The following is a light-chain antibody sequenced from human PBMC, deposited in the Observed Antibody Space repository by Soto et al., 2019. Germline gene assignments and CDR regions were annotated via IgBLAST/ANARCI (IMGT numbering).Light chain of an antibody. CDR3: QQYNDWPPFT. CDR2: GAS. CDR1: QTVSSN. V-gene: IGKV3-15*01. Sequence: EIVMKQSPATLSVSPGERATLSCRARQTVSSNLAWYQQKPGQAPRLLIHGASTRAAGIPARFSGSGSGTEFTLTISSLQSEDFAVYYCQQYNDWPPFTVGPGTRVDIK. J-gene: IGKJ3*01.